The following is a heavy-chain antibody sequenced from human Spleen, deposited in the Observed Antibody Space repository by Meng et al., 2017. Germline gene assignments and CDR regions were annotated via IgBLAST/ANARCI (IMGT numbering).Heavy chain of an antibody. CDR3: ARVPSIAVAGTKFAFDI. V-gene: IGHV1-2*06. D-gene: IGHD6-19*01. Sequence: ASVKVSCKPSGYNFPDYYIHWVRRAPGQGLEWMGRINPKSGDTHYAQKFQARVTMTGDTSISTAYMELSGLRSDDTAMYYCARVPSIAVAGTKFAFDIWGQGTTVTVSS. CDR2: INPKSGDT. CDR1: GYNFPDYY. J-gene: IGHJ3*02.